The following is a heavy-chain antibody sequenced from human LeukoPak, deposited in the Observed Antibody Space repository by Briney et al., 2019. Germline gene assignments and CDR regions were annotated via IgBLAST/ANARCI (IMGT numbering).Heavy chain of an antibody. J-gene: IGHJ5*02. CDR2: IYYSGST. D-gene: IGHD2-2*01. V-gene: IGHV4-31*03. CDR3: ARAPSSTSLNWFDP. Sequence: SETLSLTSTVSGGSISSGGYYWSWIRQHPGKGLEWIGYIYYSGSTYYNPSLKSRVTISVDTSKNQFSLKLSSVTAADTAVYYCARAPSSTSLNWFDPWGQGTLVTVSS. CDR1: GGSISSGGYY.